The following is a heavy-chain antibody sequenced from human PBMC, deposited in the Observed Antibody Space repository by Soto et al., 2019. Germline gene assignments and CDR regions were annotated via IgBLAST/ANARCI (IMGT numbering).Heavy chain of an antibody. V-gene: IGHV4-59*07. CDR1: GGSISSYY. J-gene: IGHJ5*02. D-gene: IGHD6-19*01. Sequence: SDSLSITCTVSGGSISSYYWSLLRKPPGKGLEWIGYIYYSGSTNYNPSLKSRVTISVDTSKNQFSLKLSSVTAADTAVYYCARRYSSGWYSCFDPWGQGTLVTVSS. CDR2: IYYSGST. CDR3: ARRYSSGWYSCFDP.